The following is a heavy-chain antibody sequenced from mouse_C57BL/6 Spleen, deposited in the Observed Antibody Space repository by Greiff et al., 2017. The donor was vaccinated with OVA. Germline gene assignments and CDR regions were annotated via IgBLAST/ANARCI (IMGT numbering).Heavy chain of an antibody. CDR1: GYTFTSYW. Sequence: QVQLQQPGAELVMPGASVKLSCKASGYTFTSYWMHWVKQRPGQGLEWIGEIDPSDSYTNYNQKFKGKSTLTVDKSSSTAYMQLSSLTAEDSAVYYCARYGYYGSSYAWFAYWGQGTLVTVSA. D-gene: IGHD1-1*01. J-gene: IGHJ3*01. CDR2: IDPSDSYT. V-gene: IGHV1-69*01. CDR3: ARYGYYGSSYAWFAY.